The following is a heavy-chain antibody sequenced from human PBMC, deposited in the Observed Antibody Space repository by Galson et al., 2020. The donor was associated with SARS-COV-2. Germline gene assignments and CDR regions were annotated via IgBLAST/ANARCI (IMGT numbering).Heavy chain of an antibody. CDR2: IWYDGSNK. J-gene: IGHJ4*02. V-gene: IGHV3-33*01. CDR3: ATPRGSYTTWGGFDY. D-gene: IGHD1-26*01. CDR1: GFTFSSYG. Sequence: QLGESLKISCAASGFTFSSYGMHWVRQAPGKGLQWVAVIWYDGSNKYYADSVKGRFTISRDNSKNTLYLQMNSLRAEDTAVYYCATPRGSYTTWGGFDYWGQGTLVTVSS.